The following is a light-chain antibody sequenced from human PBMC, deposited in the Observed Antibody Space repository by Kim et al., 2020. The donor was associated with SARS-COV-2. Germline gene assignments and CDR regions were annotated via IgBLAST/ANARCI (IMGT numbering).Light chain of an antibody. CDR3: AAWDDSLTGYV. CDR2: GNN. Sequence: SELTQPPSASGTPGQRVTISCSGSSSNIGTNTVNWYQQLPRTAPKLLIFGNNQRPSGVPGRFSGSKSGTSASLAISGLQSGDEADYYCAAWDDSLTGYVFGTGTKVTVL. CDR1: SSNIGTNT. J-gene: IGLJ1*01. V-gene: IGLV1-44*01.